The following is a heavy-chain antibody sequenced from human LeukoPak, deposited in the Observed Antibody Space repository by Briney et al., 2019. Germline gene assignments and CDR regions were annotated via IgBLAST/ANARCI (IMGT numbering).Heavy chain of an antibody. Sequence: PGGSLRLSCAASGFTFSSSAMHLVRQGPGKGLEWVAYIAHHGSDKYYADSVKGRFTISRDNSKRTLYLQVNSLRADDTAVYYCAKDGSWSCTDWGQGTLVTVSS. J-gene: IGHJ4*02. D-gene: IGHD2-8*02. CDR2: IAHHGSDK. CDR3: AKDGSWSCTD. CDR1: GFTFSSSA. V-gene: IGHV3-30*02.